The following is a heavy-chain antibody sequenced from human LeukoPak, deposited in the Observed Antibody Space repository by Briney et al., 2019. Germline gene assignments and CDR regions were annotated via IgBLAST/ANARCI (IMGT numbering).Heavy chain of an antibody. Sequence: GGSLRLSCAASGFTFSSCAMHWVRQAPGKGLEWVAVISYDGSNKYYADSVKGRFTISRDNSKNTLYLQMNSLRAEDTAVYYCARDYSPYYYYYGMDVWGQGTTVTVSS. CDR3: ARDYSPYYYYYGMDV. CDR2: ISYDGSNK. J-gene: IGHJ6*02. V-gene: IGHV3-30*04. CDR1: GFTFSSCA. D-gene: IGHD2-15*01.